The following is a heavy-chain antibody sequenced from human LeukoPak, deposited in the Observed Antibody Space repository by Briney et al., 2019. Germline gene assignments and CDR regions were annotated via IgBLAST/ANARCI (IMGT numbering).Heavy chain of an antibody. CDR1: GGTFSSYA. Sequence: ASVKVSCKASGGTFSSYAISWVRQAPGQGLEWMGGIIPIFGTANYAQKFQGRVTNTADESTSTAYMELSSLRSEDTAVYYCASSRYCGGDCYLGWFDPWGQGTLVTVSS. J-gene: IGHJ5*02. V-gene: IGHV1-69*13. CDR3: ASSRYCGGDCYLGWFDP. CDR2: IIPIFGTA. D-gene: IGHD2-21*02.